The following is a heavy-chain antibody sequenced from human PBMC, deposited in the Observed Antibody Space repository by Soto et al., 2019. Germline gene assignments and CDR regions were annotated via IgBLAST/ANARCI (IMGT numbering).Heavy chain of an antibody. CDR3: ASLRVVVPAAIRPNWFDP. CDR1: GGSFSGYY. J-gene: IGHJ5*02. CDR2: INHSGST. V-gene: IGHV4-34*01. Sequence: SETLSLTCAVYGGSFSGYYWSWIRQPPGKGLEWIGEINHSGSTNYNPSLKSRVTISVDTSKNQFSLKLSSVTAADTAVYYCASLRVVVPAAIRPNWFDPWGQGTLVTVSS. D-gene: IGHD2-2*02.